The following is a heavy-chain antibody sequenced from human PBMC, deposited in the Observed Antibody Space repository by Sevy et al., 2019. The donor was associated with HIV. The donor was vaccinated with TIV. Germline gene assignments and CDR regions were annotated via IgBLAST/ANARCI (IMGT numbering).Heavy chain of an antibody. V-gene: IGHV3-49*04. J-gene: IGHJ6*02. D-gene: IGHD3-10*01. CDR3: TTTYGSGSYYNRYYYGMDV. CDR1: GFTFGDYA. Sequence: GGYLSLSCTASGFTFGDYAMSWVRQAPGKGLEWVVFIRSKAYGGTTEYAASVKGRFTISRDDSKSIAYLQMNSLKTEDTAVYYCTTTYGSGSYYNRYYYGMDVWGQGTTVTVSS. CDR2: IRSKAYGGTT.